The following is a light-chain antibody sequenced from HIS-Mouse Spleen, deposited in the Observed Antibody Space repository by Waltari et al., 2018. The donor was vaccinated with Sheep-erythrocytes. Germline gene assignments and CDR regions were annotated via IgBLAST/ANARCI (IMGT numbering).Light chain of an antibody. CDR2: DVS. Sequence: QSALTQPPSASGSPGQSVTISCTGTSSDVGGYHYVSWYQQHPGKAPQLMIYDVSKRPSGVPDRFSGSKSGNTASLTISGLQAEDEADYYCCSYAGSYTLVFGGGTKLTVL. CDR3: CSYAGSYTLV. CDR1: SSDVGGYHY. J-gene: IGLJ3*02. V-gene: IGLV2-11*01.